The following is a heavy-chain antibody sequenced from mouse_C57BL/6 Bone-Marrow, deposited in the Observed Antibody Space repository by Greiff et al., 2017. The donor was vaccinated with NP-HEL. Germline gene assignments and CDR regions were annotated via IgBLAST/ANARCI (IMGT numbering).Heavy chain of an antibody. V-gene: IGHV14-2*01. Sequence: VQLQQSGAELVKPGASVKLSCTASGFNIKDYYMHWVKQRTEQGLEWIGRIDPEDGETKYAPKFPGKATITADTSSNTAYLQLSSLTSEDTAVYYCARSGTSWFAYWGQGTLVTVSA. J-gene: IGHJ3*01. CDR3: ARSGTSWFAY. CDR2: IDPEDGET. D-gene: IGHD4-1*01. CDR1: GFNIKDYY.